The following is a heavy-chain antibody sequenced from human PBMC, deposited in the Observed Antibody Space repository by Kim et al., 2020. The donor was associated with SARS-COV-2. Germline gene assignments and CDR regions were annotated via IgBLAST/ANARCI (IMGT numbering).Heavy chain of an antibody. J-gene: IGHJ4*02. D-gene: IGHD6-13*01. V-gene: IGHV1-8*01. Sequence: GYAQKFQGRLTMTRNTSTTTAYMELSSLRSEDTAVYYCARDHGVATAAGYWGQGTLVTVSA. CDR3: ARDHGVATAAGY.